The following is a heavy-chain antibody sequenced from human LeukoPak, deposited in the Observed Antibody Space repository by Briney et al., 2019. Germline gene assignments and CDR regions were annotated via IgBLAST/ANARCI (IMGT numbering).Heavy chain of an antibody. CDR1: GFTFSSYW. V-gene: IGHV3-7*03. CDR2: IKQDGSVK. CDR3: ARDGPGIAAAAPRY. Sequence: PGGSLRLSCAASGFTFSSYWMSWVRQAPGKGLEWVANIKQDGSVKYYVDSVKGRFTISRDNAKNSLYLQMNSLRAEDTAVYYCARDGPGIAAAAPRYWGQGTLVTVSS. D-gene: IGHD6-13*01. J-gene: IGHJ4*02.